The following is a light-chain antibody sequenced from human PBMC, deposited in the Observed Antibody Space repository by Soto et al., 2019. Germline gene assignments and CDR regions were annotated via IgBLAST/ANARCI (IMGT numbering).Light chain of an antibody. Sequence: EIVLTQSPATLSLSPGERATLSCRASQSVSSYLAWYQQKPGQDPRLLIYDASNRATGIPARFSGSGSGTDFTLTISSLEPEDFAVYYCQQRSNWPLATFGGGTKVEIK. J-gene: IGKJ4*01. CDR1: QSVSSY. V-gene: IGKV3-11*01. CDR2: DAS. CDR3: QQRSNWPLAT.